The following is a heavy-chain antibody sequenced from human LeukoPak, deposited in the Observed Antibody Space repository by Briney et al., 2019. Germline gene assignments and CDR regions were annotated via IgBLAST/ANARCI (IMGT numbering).Heavy chain of an antibody. D-gene: IGHD3-22*01. Sequence: ASVKVSCKASGYTFTSYAMNWVRQAPGQGLEWMGWINTNTGNPTYAQGFTGRFVFSLDTSVSTAYLRISSLKAEDTAVYYCARDSYYYDSSSRTFDYWGQGTLVTVSS. CDR2: INTNTGNP. J-gene: IGHJ4*02. CDR3: ARDSYYYDSSSRTFDY. V-gene: IGHV7-4-1*02. CDR1: GYTFTSYA.